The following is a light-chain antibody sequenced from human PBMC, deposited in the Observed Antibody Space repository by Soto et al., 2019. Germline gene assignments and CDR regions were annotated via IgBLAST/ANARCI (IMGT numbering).Light chain of an antibody. V-gene: IGKV3D-15*01. CDR1: QSVSSN. Sequence: EIVMTQSPATLSVSPGERPTLSCRASQSVSSNLAWYQQKPGQAPRLLIYGASTRATGIPARFSGSGSGTEFTLTISSLQSEDFAVYYCQQYNNWPPWTFGQGTKLEIK. CDR2: GAS. CDR3: QQYNNWPPWT. J-gene: IGKJ2*02.